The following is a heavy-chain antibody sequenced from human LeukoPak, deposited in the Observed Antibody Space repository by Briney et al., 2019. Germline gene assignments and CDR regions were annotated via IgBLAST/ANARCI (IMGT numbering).Heavy chain of an antibody. Sequence: SGGSLRLSFAAYGFTVSSNYMSWVRQAPGKGLEWVANIKQDGSEKYYVDSVKGRFTISRDNAKNSLYLQMNSLRAEDTAVYYCARDSSSGQLLYRYYYMDVWGKGTTVTVSS. CDR1: GFTVSSNY. CDR3: ARDSSSGQLLYRYYYMDV. CDR2: IKQDGSEK. J-gene: IGHJ6*03. V-gene: IGHV3-7*01. D-gene: IGHD2-2*02.